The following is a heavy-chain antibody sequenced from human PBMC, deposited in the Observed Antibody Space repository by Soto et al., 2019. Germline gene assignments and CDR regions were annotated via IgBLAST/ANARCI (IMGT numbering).Heavy chain of an antibody. CDR3: ATDLNWSGT. Sequence: GGSLRLSCAASGFTFSSYWMTWFRQAPGKGLEFLATIKPDGSDTYYVDSVKGRFTISRDNAKNSLSLQMNSLRAEDTALYYCATDLNWSGTWGQGTMVT. V-gene: IGHV3-7*01. D-gene: IGHD3-3*01. J-gene: IGHJ3*01. CDR2: IKPDGSDT. CDR1: GFTFSSYW.